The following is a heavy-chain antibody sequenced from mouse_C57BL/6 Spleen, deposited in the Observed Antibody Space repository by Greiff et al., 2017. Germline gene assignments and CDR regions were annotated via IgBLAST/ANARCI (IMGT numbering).Heavy chain of an antibody. V-gene: IGHV1-80*01. D-gene: IGHD4-1*01. Sequence: VQLQQSGASVKISCKASGYAFSSYWMNWVKQRPGKGLEWLGQIYPGDGDTNYNGKFKGKATLTADKSSSTAYMQLSSLTSEDSAVYFCARYWDPYYFDYWGQGTTLTVSS. J-gene: IGHJ2*01. CDR2: IYPGDGDT. CDR3: ARYWDPYYFDY. CDR1: GYAFSSYW.